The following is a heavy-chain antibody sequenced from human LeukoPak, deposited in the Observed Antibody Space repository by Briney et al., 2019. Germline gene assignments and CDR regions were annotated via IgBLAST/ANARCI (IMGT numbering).Heavy chain of an antibody. Sequence: SETLSLTCTVSGGSISSSDYFWSRIRQPPEHGLEWIVYISHSKGTYYNPSLKSRVTISIDTSKSQFSLKLYSVTAADTAVYYCARDGLEDSGAYAYWFDSWGQGTLVTVSS. V-gene: IGHV4-30-4*01. J-gene: IGHJ5*01. CDR3: ARDGLEDSGAYAYWFDS. D-gene: IGHD3-22*01. CDR2: ISHSKGT. CDR1: GGSISSSDYF.